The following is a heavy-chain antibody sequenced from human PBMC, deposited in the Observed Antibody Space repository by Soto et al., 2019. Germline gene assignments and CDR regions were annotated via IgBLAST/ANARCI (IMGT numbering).Heavy chain of an antibody. CDR1: GGTFSSYA. CDR2: IIPILGTA. CDR3: ARVSGGSYSLDYYYGMDV. Sequence: QVQLVQSGAEVKKPGSSVKVSCKASGGTFSSYAISWVRQAPGQGLEWMGGIIPILGTANYAQKFQGRVTSTADESTSTAYMELSSLRSEDTAVYYCARVSGGSYSLDYYYGMDVWGQGTTVTVSS. J-gene: IGHJ6*02. D-gene: IGHD1-26*01. V-gene: IGHV1-69*01.